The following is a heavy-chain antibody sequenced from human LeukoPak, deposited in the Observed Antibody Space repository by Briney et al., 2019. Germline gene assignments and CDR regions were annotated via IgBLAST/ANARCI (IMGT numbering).Heavy chain of an antibody. CDR3: ARGPGTPWFGELPKTGIYYFDY. V-gene: IGHV4-4*07. J-gene: IGHJ4*02. CDR1: RGSISSYH. Sequence: SETLSLTCTVSRGSISSYHWSWIRQPAGKGLEWIGRIYARGSTNYNPSLKSRVTMSVDTSKNQFSLRLSSVTAADTAVYYCARGPGTPWFGELPKTGIYYFDYWGQGTLVTVSS. CDR2: IYARGST. D-gene: IGHD3-10*01.